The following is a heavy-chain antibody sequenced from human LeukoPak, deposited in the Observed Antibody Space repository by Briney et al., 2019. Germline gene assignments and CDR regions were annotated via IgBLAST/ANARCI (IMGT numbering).Heavy chain of an antibody. CDR3: VRDAEPLRFLEWFPTNY. V-gene: IGHV1-2*02. CDR1: GYTFTGYY. Sequence: GASVKVSCKASGYTFTGYYMHWVRQAPGQGLEWMGWINPNSGGTNYAQKFQGRVTMTRDTSISTAYMELSRLRSDDTAVYYCVRDAEPLRFLEWFPTNYWGQGTLVTVSS. J-gene: IGHJ4*02. D-gene: IGHD3-3*01. CDR2: INPNSGGT.